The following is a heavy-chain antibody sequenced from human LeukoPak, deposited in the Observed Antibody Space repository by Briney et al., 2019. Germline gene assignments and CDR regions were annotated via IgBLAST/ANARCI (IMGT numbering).Heavy chain of an antibody. J-gene: IGHJ4*02. D-gene: IGHD6-13*01. CDR2: ISAYNGNT. CDR1: GYTFTSYG. CDR3: ARNSGYGFLGGYYFDY. V-gene: IGHV1-18*01. Sequence: ASVKVSCKASGYTFTSYGISWVRQAPGQGLEWMGWISAYNGNTNYAQKLQGRVTMTTDTSTNTAYMELRSLRSDDTAVYYCARNSGYGFLGGYYFDYWGQGTLVTVSS.